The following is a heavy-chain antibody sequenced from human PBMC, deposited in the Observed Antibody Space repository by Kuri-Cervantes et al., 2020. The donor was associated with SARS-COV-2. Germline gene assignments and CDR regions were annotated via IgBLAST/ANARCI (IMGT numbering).Heavy chain of an antibody. D-gene: IGHD6-13*01. V-gene: IGHV4-59*01. CDR2: IYYSGST. CDR3: ARDGGSSWDFDY. Sequence: SETLSLTCTVSGGSISSYYWRWIRQPPGKGLEWIGYIYYSGSTNYNPSLKSRVTISVDTSKNQFSLKLSSVTAADAAVYYWARDGGSSWDFDYWSQGTLVTVSS. CDR1: GGSISSYY. J-gene: IGHJ4*02.